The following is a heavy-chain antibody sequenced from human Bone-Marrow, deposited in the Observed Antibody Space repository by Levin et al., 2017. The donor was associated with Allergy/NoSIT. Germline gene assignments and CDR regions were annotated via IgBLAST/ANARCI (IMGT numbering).Heavy chain of an antibody. Sequence: PGGSLRLSCTVSGFIFKTYAMSWVRQAPGKALEWVSGISGNGDSTFYADSVKGRFTVSRDNAKDTLYLQMSNLRAEDTVIYYCAKDRVVGVGLFDYWGPGSLVTVSS. CDR3: AKDRVVGVGLFDY. CDR1: GFIFKTYA. CDR2: ISGNGDST. V-gene: IGHV3-23*01. D-gene: IGHD2-15*01. J-gene: IGHJ4*02.